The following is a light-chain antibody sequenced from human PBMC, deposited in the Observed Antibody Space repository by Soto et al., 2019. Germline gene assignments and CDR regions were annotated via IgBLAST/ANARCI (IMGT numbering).Light chain of an antibody. CDR2: GAS. CDR3: QQYGSSPPYT. V-gene: IGKV3-20*01. J-gene: IGKJ2*01. Sequence: EIVLTQSPGTLSLSPGERATLSCRASQSVSSSYLAWYQQKPGQAPRLLIYGASSRATGIPDRFSGSGSGTGFTPTISSLEPEDFAVYYCQQYGSSPPYTFGQGPKLEIK. CDR1: QSVSSSY.